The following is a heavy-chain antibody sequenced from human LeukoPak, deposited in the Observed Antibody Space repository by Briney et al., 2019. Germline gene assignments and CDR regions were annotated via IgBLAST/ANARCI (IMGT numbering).Heavy chain of an antibody. D-gene: IGHD3-16*02. CDR3: ARDKSYYDYVWGSYRPFDY. CDR2: IKQDGSEK. CDR1: GFIFSTYW. Sequence: LSGGSLRLSCAASGFIFSTYWMSWVRQAPGKGLEWVANIKQDGSEKYYVDSVKGRFTISRDNAKNSLYLQMNSLRAEDTAVYYCARDKSYYDYVWGSYRPFDYWGQGTLVTVSS. J-gene: IGHJ4*02. V-gene: IGHV3-7*01.